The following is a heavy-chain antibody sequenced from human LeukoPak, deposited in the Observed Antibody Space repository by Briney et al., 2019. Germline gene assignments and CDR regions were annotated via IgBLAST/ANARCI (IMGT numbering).Heavy chain of an antibody. CDR3: ARDPGPTGGRFFDC. D-gene: IGHD4-17*01. CDR2: LYSGGDT. Sequence: TGGSLRLSCAASGFTFSNAWMSWVRQAPGKGLEWVSALYSGGDTYYADSVQGRFTISRDNSENTLYLQMNSLRAEDTAVYFCARDPGPTGGRFFDCWGQGILVTVSS. J-gene: IGHJ4*02. CDR1: GFTFSNAW. V-gene: IGHV3-53*01.